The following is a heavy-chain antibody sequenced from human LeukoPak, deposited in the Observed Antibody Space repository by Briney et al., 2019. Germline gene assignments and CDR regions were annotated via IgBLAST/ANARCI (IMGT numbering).Heavy chain of an antibody. J-gene: IGHJ4*02. CDR2: INWNGGST. V-gene: IGHV3-20*04. D-gene: IGHD6-13*01. CDR1: GFTFDDYG. Sequence: RSGGSLRLSCAASGFTFDDYGMSWVRQAPGKGPEWVSGINWNGGSTGYADSVKGRFTISRDSAKNSLYLQMNSLRAEDTALYYCARHQRYSSSWPRGDYWGQGTLVTVSS. CDR3: ARHQRYSSSWPRGDY.